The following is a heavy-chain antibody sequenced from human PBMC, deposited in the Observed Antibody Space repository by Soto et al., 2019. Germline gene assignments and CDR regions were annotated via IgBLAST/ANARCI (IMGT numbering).Heavy chain of an antibody. J-gene: IGHJ4*02. CDR3: ARVAVEMATIHVFDY. Sequence: QVQLVESGGGVVQPGRSLRLSCAASGFTFSSYAMHWVRQAPGKGLEWVAVISYDGSNKYYADSVKGRFTISRDNSKNTLYLQMNSLRAEYTAVYYCARVAVEMATIHVFDYWGQGTLVTVSS. D-gene: IGHD5-12*01. CDR2: ISYDGSNK. V-gene: IGHV3-30-3*01. CDR1: GFTFSSYA.